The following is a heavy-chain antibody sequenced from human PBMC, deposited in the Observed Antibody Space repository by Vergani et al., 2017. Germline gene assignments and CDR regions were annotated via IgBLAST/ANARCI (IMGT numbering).Heavy chain of an antibody. V-gene: IGHV3-43*02. CDR2: ISGDGGST. Sequence: EVQLVESGGGVVQPGGSLRLSCAASGFTFDDYAMHCVRQAPGKGLEWVSLISGDGGSTYYADSVKGRFTISRDNSKNSLYLQMNSLRTEDTALYYCAKDIEMATIWGAFDIWGQGTMVTVSS. J-gene: IGHJ3*02. CDR1: GFTFDDYA. D-gene: IGHD5-24*01. CDR3: AKDIEMATIWGAFDI.